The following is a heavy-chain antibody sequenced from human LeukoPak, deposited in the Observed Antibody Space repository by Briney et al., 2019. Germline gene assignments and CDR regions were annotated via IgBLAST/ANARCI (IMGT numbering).Heavy chain of an antibody. CDR3: ARLPVTARRHFEY. V-gene: IGHV3-7*05. J-gene: IGHJ4*02. CDR1: VFTPSSHW. D-gene: IGHD2-21*02. CDR2: LEEDGSKK. Sequence: GGTLRLSRAASVFTPSSHWMSCVPGTPGKGLEGGADLEEDGSKKYYLNTVKGRFTISRDKAKSSLYLQMNSLRAEDTAVFYCARLPVTARRHFEYWGQGTLVTVSS.